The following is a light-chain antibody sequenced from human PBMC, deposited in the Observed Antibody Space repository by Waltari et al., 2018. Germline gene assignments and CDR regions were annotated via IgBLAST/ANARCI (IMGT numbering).Light chain of an antibody. CDR1: GSNIGAGSD. J-gene: IGLJ2*01. CDR3: QSYDRSLSVV. Sequence: VVTQSPSVSVAPGQRITISCTGSGSNIGAGSDVHWYQQFPGTAPKLLLYGNNNRPSGVPDRFFGSKTGTSASLAITGLQADDEADYYCQSYDRSLSVVFGGGTKLTVL. CDR2: GNN. V-gene: IGLV1-40*01.